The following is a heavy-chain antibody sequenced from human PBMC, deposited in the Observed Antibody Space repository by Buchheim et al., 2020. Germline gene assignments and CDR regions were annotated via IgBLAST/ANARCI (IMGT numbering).Heavy chain of an antibody. V-gene: IGHV3-23*01. CDR1: GFTFSSYA. Sequence: EVQLLESGGGLVQPGGSLRLSCAASGFTFSSYAMSWVRQAPGKGLEWVSAISGSGGSTYYADSVKGRFTISRDHSKNTLYLQMNSLRAEDTAVYYCAKDGEMYYDFWSGYYTNYYYGMDVWGQGTT. J-gene: IGHJ6*02. D-gene: IGHD3-3*01. CDR2: ISGSGGST. CDR3: AKDGEMYYDFWSGYYTNYYYGMDV.